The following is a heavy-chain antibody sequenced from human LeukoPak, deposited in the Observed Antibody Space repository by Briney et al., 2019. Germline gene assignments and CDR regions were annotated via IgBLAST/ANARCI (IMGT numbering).Heavy chain of an antibody. J-gene: IGHJ6*02. CDR2: IYSGGST. CDR3: ARENYYGSGSYGVDYYGMDV. CDR1: GFTVSSSY. Sequence: GGSLRLSCAASGFTVSSSYMSWVRQAPGKGLEWVSVIYSGGSTYYADSVKGRFTISRDNSKNTLYLQMNSLRAEDTAVYYCARENYYGSGSYGVDYYGMDVWGQGTTVTVSS. D-gene: IGHD3-10*01. V-gene: IGHV3-66*01.